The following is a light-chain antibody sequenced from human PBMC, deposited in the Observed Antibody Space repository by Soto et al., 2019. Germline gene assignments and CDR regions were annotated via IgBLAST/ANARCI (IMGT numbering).Light chain of an antibody. Sequence: EIVLTQSPATLSLSPGERATLSCRASQSVSSYLAWYQQKPGQAPRLLIYDASNRATGIPARFSGSGSGTDFTLTISRLEAEDFAVYYCQHYNTWPWTFGQGTKV. CDR1: QSVSSY. CDR3: QHYNTWPWT. J-gene: IGKJ1*01. CDR2: DAS. V-gene: IGKV3-11*01.